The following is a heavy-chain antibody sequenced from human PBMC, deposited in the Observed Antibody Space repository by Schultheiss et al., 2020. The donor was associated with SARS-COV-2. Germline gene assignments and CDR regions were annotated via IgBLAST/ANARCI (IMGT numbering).Heavy chain of an antibody. D-gene: IGHD4-17*01. Sequence: GESLKISCAASGFTFSSYWMHWVRQAPGKGLVWVSRINSDGSSTSYADSVKGRFTISRDNAKNTLYLQMNSLRAEDTAVYYCAREGYGDYADIWGQGTTVTVSS. CDR1: GFTFSSYW. V-gene: IGHV3-74*01. J-gene: IGHJ6*02. CDR3: AREGYGDYADI. CDR2: INSDGSST.